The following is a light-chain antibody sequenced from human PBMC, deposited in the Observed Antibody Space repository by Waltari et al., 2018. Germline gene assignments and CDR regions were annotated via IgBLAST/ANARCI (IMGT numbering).Light chain of an antibody. Sequence: EIVLTQSPGTLSLSPGERATLSCRASQSVGKYLVWYQQKPGQAPRVLIYDASIRATGIPERCSGSGSGTDFSLTISRLEPEDSAVYYCQKYVNLPATFGQGTKVEI. CDR2: DAS. V-gene: IGKV3-20*01. CDR1: QSVGKY. J-gene: IGKJ1*01. CDR3: QKYVNLPAT.